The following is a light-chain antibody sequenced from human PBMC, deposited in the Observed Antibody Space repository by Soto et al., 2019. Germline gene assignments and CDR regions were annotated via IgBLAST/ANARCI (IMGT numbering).Light chain of an antibody. J-gene: IGKJ5*01. V-gene: IGKV3-15*01. CDR2: GAS. CDR3: QQRSNWPIT. Sequence: EIVMKQSPVTLSVSPGERATLSCRAGQSVSSNLAWYQQKPGQAPRLLIYGASTRATGIPARFTGSGSGTEFTLTISRLEPEDFAVYYCQQRSNWPITFGQGTRLEIK. CDR1: QSVSSN.